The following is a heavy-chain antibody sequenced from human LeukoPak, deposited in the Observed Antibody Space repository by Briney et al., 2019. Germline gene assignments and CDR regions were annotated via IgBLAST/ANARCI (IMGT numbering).Heavy chain of an antibody. J-gene: IGHJ4*02. CDR3: AGGYYYDSSGYFVGFSHTLDY. CDR2: IIPILGIA. V-gene: IGHV1-69*04. D-gene: IGHD3-22*01. CDR1: GYTFTGYY. Sequence: ASVKVSCKASGYTFTGYYMHWVRQAPGQGLEWMGRIIPILGIANYAQKFQGRVTITADKSTSTAYMELSSLRSEDTAVYYCAGGYYYDSSGYFVGFSHTLDYWGQGTLVTVSS.